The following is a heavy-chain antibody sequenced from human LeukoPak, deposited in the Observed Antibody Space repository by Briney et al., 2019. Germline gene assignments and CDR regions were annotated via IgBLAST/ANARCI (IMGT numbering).Heavy chain of an antibody. CDR3: AKNTILDSRSY. V-gene: IGHV3-23*01. CDR2: ISRSGAGT. J-gene: IGHJ4*02. CDR1: GFAFRSYA. D-gene: IGHD3-3*01. Sequence: GGALRLSCEASGFAFRSYAMRWGRQAPGEGVEGGSAISRSGAGTYYADSVKGRFTISRDNSKNTLYLQMNSLRAEDTAVYYCAKNTILDSRSYWGQGNLVTVSS.